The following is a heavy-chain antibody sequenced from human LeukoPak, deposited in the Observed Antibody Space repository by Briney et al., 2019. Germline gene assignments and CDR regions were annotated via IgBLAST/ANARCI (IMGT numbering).Heavy chain of an antibody. CDR1: GFTVSSNY. CDR2: IYSGGST. J-gene: IGHJ4*02. V-gene: IGHV3-66*01. Sequence: GGSLRLSCAASGFTVSSNYMSWVRQAPGKGLEWVSVIYSGGSTYYADSVKGRFTISRDNSKNTLYLQMNSLRAEDTAVYYCARDLGYYYDSSGYYYVNWGQGTLVTVSS. CDR3: ARDLGYYYDSSGYYYVN. D-gene: IGHD3-22*01.